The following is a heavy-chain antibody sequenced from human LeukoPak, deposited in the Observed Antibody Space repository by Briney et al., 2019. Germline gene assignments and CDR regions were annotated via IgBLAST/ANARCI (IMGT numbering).Heavy chain of an antibody. D-gene: IGHD3-3*01. V-gene: IGHV4-34*01. J-gene: IGHJ6*02. Sequence: SETLSLTCAVYGGSFSGYYWSWIRQPPGKGLEWIGEINHSGSTNYNPSLKSRVTISVDTSKNQFSLKLSSVTAADTAVYYYARGGLRYYDFWSGYRCMDVWGQGTTVTVS. CDR3: ARGGLRYYDFWSGYRCMDV. CDR2: INHSGST. CDR1: GGSFSGYY.